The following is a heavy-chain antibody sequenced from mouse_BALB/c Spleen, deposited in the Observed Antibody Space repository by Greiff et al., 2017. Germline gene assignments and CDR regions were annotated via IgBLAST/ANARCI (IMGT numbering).Heavy chain of an antibody. Sequence: EVKLMESGPELVKPGASVKMSCKASGYTFTSYVMHWVKQKPGQGLEWIGYINPYNDGTKYNEKFKGKATLTSDKSSSTAYMELSSLTSEDSAVYYCARSPPHYYGSSYWYFDVWGAGTTVTVSS. V-gene: IGHV1-14*01. CDR3: ARSPPHYYGSSYWYFDV. J-gene: IGHJ1*01. D-gene: IGHD1-1*01. CDR2: INPYNDGT. CDR1: GYTFTSYV.